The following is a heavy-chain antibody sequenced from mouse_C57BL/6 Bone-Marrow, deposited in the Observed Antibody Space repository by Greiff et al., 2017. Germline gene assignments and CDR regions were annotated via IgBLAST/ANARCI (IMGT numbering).Heavy chain of an antibody. D-gene: IGHD1-1*01. CDR2: IDPSDSET. Sequence: QVQLQQPGAELVRPGSSVKLSCNASGYTFTSYWMHWVKQRPIQGLEWIGNIDPSDSETHYNQKFKDKATLTVDKSSSTAYMQLSSLTSEDSAVYYCARSGYYYGSSYVGWYFDVWGTGTTVTVSS. J-gene: IGHJ1*03. V-gene: IGHV1-52*01. CDR3: ARSGYYYGSSYVGWYFDV. CDR1: GYTFTSYW.